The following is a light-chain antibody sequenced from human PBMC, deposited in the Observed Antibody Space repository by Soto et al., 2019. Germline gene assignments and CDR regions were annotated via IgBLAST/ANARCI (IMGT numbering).Light chain of an antibody. CDR3: QQYNNWPQT. J-gene: IGKJ1*01. CDR1: QSVSSN. CDR2: GVS. V-gene: IGKV3-15*01. Sequence: ERIMTQSPATLSVSPGESATLSCRASQSVSSNLAWYQQKPGQAPRLLIYGVSTRATGIPARFSGSGSGTEFTLTISSLQSEDFAVYYCQQYNNWPQTFGQGTKVDIK.